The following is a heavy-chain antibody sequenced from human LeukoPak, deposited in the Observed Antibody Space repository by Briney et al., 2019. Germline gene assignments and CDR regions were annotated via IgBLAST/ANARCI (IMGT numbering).Heavy chain of an antibody. D-gene: IGHD2-2*01. CDR2: IDDSGST. CDR3: ARDSSPAALPYMDV. J-gene: IGHJ6*03. CDR1: GDSMKKSH. V-gene: IGHV4-59*01. Sequence: SETLSLTCSVSGDSMKKSHWTWIRQPPGKGRKWIGNIDDSGSTNYSPSLKSRVTISIDTSKNQFSLRVTSVTAADTAVYFCARDSSPAALPYMDVWGIGTTVIVSS.